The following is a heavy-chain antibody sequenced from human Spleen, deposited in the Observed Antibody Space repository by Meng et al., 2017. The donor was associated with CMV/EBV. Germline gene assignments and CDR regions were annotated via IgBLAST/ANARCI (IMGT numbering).Heavy chain of an antibody. Sequence: GESLKISCAASGFTFSSYSMNWVRQAPGKGLEWVSSISSGYPYIYYADSVKGRFTISRVNAKNSLYLQMNSLRAEDTAVYYCARGQAVAARPNDAFDIWGQGTMVTVSS. V-gene: IGHV3-21*01. CDR2: ISSGYPYI. J-gene: IGHJ3*02. D-gene: IGHD6-19*01. CDR3: ARGQAVAARPNDAFDI. CDR1: GFTFSSYS.